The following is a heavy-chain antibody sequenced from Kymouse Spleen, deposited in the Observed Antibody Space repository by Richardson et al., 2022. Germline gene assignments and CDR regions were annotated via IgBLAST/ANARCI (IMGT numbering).Heavy chain of an antibody. D-gene: IGHD6-13*01. CDR3: ARSDSSSWYGTFYYYYYGMDV. CDR1: GFTFSSYG. V-gene: IGHV3-33*01. CDR2: IWYDGSNK. Sequence: QVQLVESGGGVVQPGRSLRLSCAASGFTFSSYGMHWVRQAPGKGLEWVAVIWYDGSNKYYADSVKGRFTISRDNSKNTLYLQMNSLRAEDTAVYYCARSDSSSWYGTFYYYYYGMDVWGQGTTVTVSS. J-gene: IGHJ6*02.